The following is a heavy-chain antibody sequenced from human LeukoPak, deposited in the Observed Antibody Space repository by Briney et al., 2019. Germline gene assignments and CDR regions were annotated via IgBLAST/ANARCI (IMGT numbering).Heavy chain of an antibody. CDR3: AKDISGYDQSTFDY. Sequence: GGSLRLSCAASGFTFDDYAMHWVRQAPGEGLEWVSGISWNSGSIGYADSVKGRFTISRDNAKNSLYLQMNSLRAEDTALYYCAKDISGYDQSTFDYWGQGTLVTVSS. D-gene: IGHD5-12*01. CDR1: GFTFDDYA. CDR2: ISWNSGSI. V-gene: IGHV3-9*01. J-gene: IGHJ4*02.